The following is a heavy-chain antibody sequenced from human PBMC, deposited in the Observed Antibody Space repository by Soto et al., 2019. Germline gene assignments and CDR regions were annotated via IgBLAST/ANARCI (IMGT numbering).Heavy chain of an antibody. D-gene: IGHD6-6*01. Sequence: PGGSLRLSCAASGFTFSSYAMSWVRQAPGKGLEWVSAISGSGGSTYYADSVKGRFTISRDNSKNTLYLQMNSLRAEDTAVYYCAKDVEYSSSHTTSGMDVWGQGTTVTVSS. V-gene: IGHV3-23*01. J-gene: IGHJ6*02. CDR3: AKDVEYSSSHTTSGMDV. CDR2: ISGSGGST. CDR1: GFTFSSYA.